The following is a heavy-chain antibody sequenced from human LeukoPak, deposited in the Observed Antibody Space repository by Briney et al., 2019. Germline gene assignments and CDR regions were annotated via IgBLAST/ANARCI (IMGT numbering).Heavy chain of an antibody. J-gene: IGHJ4*02. CDR3: ARGGVSPPFDY. V-gene: IGHV3-74*01. CDR1: GFSFSTNW. D-gene: IGHD3-3*01. CDR2: IDSDGSSA. Sequence: GGSLRLSCAASGFSFSTNWMHWVRQVPGKGLVWVSRIDSDGSSAGYADSVMGRFTISRDNAKNTLYLQMNSLRAEDTAVYYCARGGVSPPFDYWGQGTQVTVSS.